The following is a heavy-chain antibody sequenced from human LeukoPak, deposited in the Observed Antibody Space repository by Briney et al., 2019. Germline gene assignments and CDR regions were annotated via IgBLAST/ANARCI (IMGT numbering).Heavy chain of an antibody. D-gene: IGHD2-2*01. V-gene: IGHV3-7*01. J-gene: IGHJ5*02. CDR1: GFSFSSYW. CDR3: ARESWSSLT. CDR2: IKGDGNGN. Sequence: GGSLRLSCAASGFSFSSYWMSWVRQAPGKGLEWLANIKGDGNGNNYVDSVKGRFTISRDNAKNSLYLQMNSLRAEDTAVYYCARESWSSLTWGQGTLVTVSS.